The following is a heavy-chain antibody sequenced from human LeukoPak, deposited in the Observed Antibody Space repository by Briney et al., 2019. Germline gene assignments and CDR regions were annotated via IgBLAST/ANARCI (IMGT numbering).Heavy chain of an antibody. CDR2: ISSDGSST. D-gene: IGHD4/OR15-4a*01. J-gene: IGHJ4*02. Sequence: PGGSLRLSCAASGFTFSSYWMHWVRQAPGKGLVWVSRISSDGSSTTYADSVKGRFTISRDNAKNSLYLQMNSLRAADTAVYYCARDDYLDYWGQGTLVTVSS. CDR3: ARDDYLDY. V-gene: IGHV3-74*01. CDR1: GFTFSSYW.